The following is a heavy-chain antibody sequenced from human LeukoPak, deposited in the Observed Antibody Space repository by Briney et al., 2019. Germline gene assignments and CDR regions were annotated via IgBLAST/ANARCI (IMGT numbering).Heavy chain of an antibody. V-gene: IGHV1-8*01. D-gene: IGHD1-26*01. CDR3: ARVTGSIDY. J-gene: IGHJ4*02. CDR2: MNPKSGNT. CDR1: VYTFTSYD. Sequence: GALVKVSCKASVYTFTSYDINWVRQATGQGLEWMGWMNPKSGNTGYAQKFQGRVTMTRDTSISTAYMELGSLRSEDTAVYYCARVTGSIDYWGPGTLVTVSS.